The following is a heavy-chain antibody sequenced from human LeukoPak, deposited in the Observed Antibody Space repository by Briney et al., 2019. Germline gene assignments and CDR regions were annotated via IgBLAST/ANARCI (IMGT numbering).Heavy chain of an antibody. Sequence: GGSLRLSCAASGFTFSRYWMSWVRQAPGKGLEWVANIKQDGSEKYYVASVKGRFTIARDNAKDSLYLQMNSLRAEDTAVYYCARVNPLMAPGAFDIWGQGTMVTVSS. CDR1: GFTFSRYW. D-gene: IGHD2-8*01. CDR3: ARVNPLMAPGAFDI. CDR2: IKQDGSEK. V-gene: IGHV3-7*01. J-gene: IGHJ3*02.